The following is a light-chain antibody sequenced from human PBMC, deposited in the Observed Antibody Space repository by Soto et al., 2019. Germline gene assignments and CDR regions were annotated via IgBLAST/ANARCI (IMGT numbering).Light chain of an antibody. J-gene: IGKJ1*01. CDR2: AAS. CDR3: QQLNSYPRT. V-gene: IGKV1-5*01. Sequence: DIQMTQSPSTVSASVGDRVTITCRASQNINTWLAWYQQNPGKGPKLLIYAASTLQSGVPSRFSGSGSGTDFTLTISSLQPEDFATYYCQQLNSYPRTFGQGTKVEI. CDR1: QNINTW.